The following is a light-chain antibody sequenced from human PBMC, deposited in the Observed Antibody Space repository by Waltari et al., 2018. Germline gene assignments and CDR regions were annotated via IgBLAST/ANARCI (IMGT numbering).Light chain of an antibody. V-gene: IGLV2-8*01. Sequence: QSALTQPPSASGSPGQSVPISCTGTSRDVGGYNYFFLYQQNPGKAPKLIIYEGTKRPSGVPDRFSGSKSGNTASLVVSGLQADDEADYFCTSYAGSNNFVVFGGGTKLTVL. CDR2: EGT. CDR1: SRDVGGYNY. CDR3: TSYAGSNNFVV. J-gene: IGLJ3*02.